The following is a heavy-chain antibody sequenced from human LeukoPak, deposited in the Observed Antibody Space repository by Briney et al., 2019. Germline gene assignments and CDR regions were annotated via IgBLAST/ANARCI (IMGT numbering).Heavy chain of an antibody. Sequence: SETLSLTCTVSGGSISSSSYYWGWIRQPPGKGLEWIGSIYYSGSTYYNPSLKSRVTISVDTSKNQFSLRLSSVTAADTAVYYCARLDVDTAMGIDYWGQGTLVTVSS. CDR1: GGSISSSSYY. D-gene: IGHD5-18*01. CDR2: IYYSGST. J-gene: IGHJ4*02. CDR3: ARLDVDTAMGIDY. V-gene: IGHV4-39*01.